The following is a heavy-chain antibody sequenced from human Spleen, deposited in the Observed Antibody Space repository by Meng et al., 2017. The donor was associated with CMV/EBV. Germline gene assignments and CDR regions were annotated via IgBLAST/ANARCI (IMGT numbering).Heavy chain of an antibody. V-gene: IGHV3-43*01. CDR2: ISWDGGST. D-gene: IGHD2-2*01. Sequence: GESLKISCAASGFTFDDYTMHWVRQAPGKGLEWVSLISWDGGSTYYADSVKGRFTISRDNSKNTLYLQMNSLRAEDTAVYYCAKDLVPAAFGGLNWFDPWGQGTLVTVSS. CDR3: AKDLVPAAFGGLNWFDP. J-gene: IGHJ5*02. CDR1: GFTFDDYT.